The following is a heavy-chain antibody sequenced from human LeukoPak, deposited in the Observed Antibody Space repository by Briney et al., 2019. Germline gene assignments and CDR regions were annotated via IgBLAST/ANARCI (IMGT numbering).Heavy chain of an antibody. Sequence: PGGSLRLSCAASGFTFSSHWMNWVRQAPGKGLEWVANIKEDGSEKYYVDSVKGRFTISRDNAKISLCLQMNSLRAEDTAVYYCARVEIAAAGAYFDYWGQGTLVTVSS. D-gene: IGHD6-13*01. V-gene: IGHV3-7*02. CDR2: IKEDGSEK. CDR1: GFTFSSHW. CDR3: ARVEIAAAGAYFDY. J-gene: IGHJ4*02.